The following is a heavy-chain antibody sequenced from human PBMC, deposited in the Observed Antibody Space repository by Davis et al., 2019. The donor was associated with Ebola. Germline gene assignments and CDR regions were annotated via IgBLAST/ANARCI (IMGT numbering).Heavy chain of an antibody. D-gene: IGHD6-13*01. Sequence: MPGGSLRLSCTVSGGSISSYYWSWIRQPPGKGLEWIGYIYYSGSTNYNPSLKSRVTISVDTSKNQFSLKLSSVTAADTAVYYCARETTAGPSYYYYYGMDVWGKGTTVTVSS. CDR1: GGSISSYY. CDR3: ARETTAGPSYYYYYGMDV. J-gene: IGHJ6*04. V-gene: IGHV4-59*01. CDR2: IYYSGST.